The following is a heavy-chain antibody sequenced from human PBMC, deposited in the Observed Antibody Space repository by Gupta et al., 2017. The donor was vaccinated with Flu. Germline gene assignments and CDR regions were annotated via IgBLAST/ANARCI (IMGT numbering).Heavy chain of an antibody. CDR2: IYWNGDK. V-gene: IGHV2-5*01. CDR1: GFSLTTNGVG. Sequence: QITLKESGPALVRPTQTLTLTCSFSGFSLTTNGVGVGWIRQPPGGALEWLGIIYWNGDKRYIPSLRGRLTITKDTSKDQVVLTLTNVDRVDTATYYCARMAVNPSWDWGQGTLVTVSS. D-gene: IGHD2-2*01. CDR3: ARMAVNPSWD. J-gene: IGHJ4*02.